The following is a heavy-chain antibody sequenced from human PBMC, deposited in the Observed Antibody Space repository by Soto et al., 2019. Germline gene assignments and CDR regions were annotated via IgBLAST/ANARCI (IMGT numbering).Heavy chain of an antibody. CDR2: IYSGGST. D-gene: IGHD2-2*01. Sequence: QAPGKGLEWVAVIYSGGSTYYADSVKGRFTISRDNSKNTLYLQMNSLRAEDTAVYYCAREGVPAAPMNYYGMDVWGQGTTVTVSS. V-gene: IGHV3-53*01. CDR3: AREGVPAAPMNYYGMDV. J-gene: IGHJ6*02.